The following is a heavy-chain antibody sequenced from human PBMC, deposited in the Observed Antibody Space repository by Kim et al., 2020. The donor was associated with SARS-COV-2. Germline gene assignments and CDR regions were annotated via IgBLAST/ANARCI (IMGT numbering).Heavy chain of an antibody. D-gene: IGHD6-13*01. V-gene: IGHV3-30*18. CDR1: GFTFSSFG. CDR3: AKDRGYSSSWFLGRDNYYFDS. J-gene: IGHJ4*02. Sequence: GGSLRLSCAVSGFTFSSFGMHWVRQAPGKGLEWVAVISYDGSNKYYADSVKGRFTISRDSSKNTLYLRMNSLRAEDTAVYYCAKDRGYSSSWFLGRDNYYFDSWGQGTLVTVSS. CDR2: ISYDGSNK.